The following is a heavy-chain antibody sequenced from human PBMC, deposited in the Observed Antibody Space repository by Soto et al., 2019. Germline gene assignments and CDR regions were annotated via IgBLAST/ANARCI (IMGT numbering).Heavy chain of an antibody. CDR2: INAGNGNT. V-gene: IGHV1-3*01. Sequence: ASVKVSCKASGYSFTSYTVHWVRQAPGQRLEWMGWINAGNGNTQYSQRFQGRVTITRDTSASTAYMELSSLRSEDTAVYYCARDSYYGSGIYNYFDDWGQGTPVTVSS. CDR3: ARDSYYGSGIYNYFDD. CDR1: GYSFTSYT. D-gene: IGHD3-10*01. J-gene: IGHJ4*02.